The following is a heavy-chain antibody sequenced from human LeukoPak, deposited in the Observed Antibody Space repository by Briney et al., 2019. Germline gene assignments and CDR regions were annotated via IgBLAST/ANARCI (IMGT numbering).Heavy chain of an antibody. CDR3: ARVAPYYDSSGYYRTYYFDY. CDR1: GFTFSSYY. J-gene: IGHJ4*02. V-gene: IGHV4-59*01. CDR2: IYYSGST. Sequence: GSLRLSCAASGFTFSSYYWSWIRQPPGKGLEWIGYIYYSGSTNYNPSLKSRVTISVDTSKNQFSLKLSSVTAADTAVYYCARVAPYYDSSGYYRTYYFDYWGQGTLVTVSS. D-gene: IGHD3-22*01.